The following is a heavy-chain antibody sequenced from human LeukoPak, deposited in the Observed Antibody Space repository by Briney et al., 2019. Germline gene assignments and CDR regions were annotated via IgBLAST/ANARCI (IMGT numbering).Heavy chain of an antibody. D-gene: IGHD3-3*01. CDR2: IYHSGST. J-gene: IGHJ4*02. V-gene: IGHV4-38-2*01. CDR1: GYSISSGYY. CDR3: ARRYYDFWSGYYFDY. Sequence: SETLSLTCAVSGYSISSGYYWGWIRQPPGKGLEWIGNIYHSGSTYYNPSLKSRINISVDTSKNQFSLKLSSVTTADTAVYYCARRYYDFWSGYYFDYWGQGTLVTVSS.